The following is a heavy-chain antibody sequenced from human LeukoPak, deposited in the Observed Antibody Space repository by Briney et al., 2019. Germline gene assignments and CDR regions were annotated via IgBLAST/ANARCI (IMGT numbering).Heavy chain of an antibody. V-gene: IGHV4-31*03. J-gene: IGHJ5*02. CDR1: GGSISSGGYY. CDR2: IYYSGST. Sequence: PSETLSLTCTVSGGSISSGGYYWSWIGQHPGKGLEWIGYIYYSGSTYYNPSLKSRVTISVDTSKNQLSLKLSSVTAADTAVYYCARGDSGSYSNNWFDPWGQGTLVTVSS. D-gene: IGHD1-26*01. CDR3: ARGDSGSYSNNWFDP.